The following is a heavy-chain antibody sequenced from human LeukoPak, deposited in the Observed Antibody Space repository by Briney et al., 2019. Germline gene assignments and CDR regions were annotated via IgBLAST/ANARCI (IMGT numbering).Heavy chain of an antibody. CDR3: ARDRWELLLFQEDAFDI. J-gene: IGHJ3*02. D-gene: IGHD1-26*01. V-gene: IGHV1-18*01. Sequence: VASVKVSCKASGYTFTSYGISWVRQAPGQGLEWMGWISAYNGNTNYAQKLQGRVTMTTDTSTSTAYMELRSLRSDDTAVYYCARDRWELLLFQEDAFDIWGQGTMVTVSS. CDR2: ISAYNGNT. CDR1: GYTFTSYG.